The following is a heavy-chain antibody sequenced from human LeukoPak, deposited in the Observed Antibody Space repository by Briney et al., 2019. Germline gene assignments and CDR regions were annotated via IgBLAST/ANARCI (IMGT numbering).Heavy chain of an antibody. Sequence: KASETLSLTCTVSSGSIISNTFYWGWIRQPPGKGLEWIWSVFYSGSANYNPSLKSRVTISVDTSKNQFSLKLSSVTAADTAVYYCARATKRQLLGAFDIWGQGTMVTVSS. CDR1: SGSIISNTFY. CDR3: ARATKRQLLGAFDI. J-gene: IGHJ3*02. D-gene: IGHD1-1*01. V-gene: IGHV4-39*07. CDR2: VFYSGSA.